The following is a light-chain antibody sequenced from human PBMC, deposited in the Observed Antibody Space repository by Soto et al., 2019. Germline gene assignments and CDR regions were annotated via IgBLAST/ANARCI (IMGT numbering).Light chain of an antibody. Sequence: QSALTQPPSASGSPGQSVTISCTGTSSAFGGYNYVSWYQQHPGKAPKLMIFEVSKRPSGVPDRFSGSKSGDTASLTVSWLQAGDEADYYCSSYAGSNNFEVVFGGGTKVTV. V-gene: IGLV2-8*01. CDR2: EVS. CDR1: SSAFGGYNY. J-gene: IGLJ2*01. CDR3: SSYAGSNNFEVV.